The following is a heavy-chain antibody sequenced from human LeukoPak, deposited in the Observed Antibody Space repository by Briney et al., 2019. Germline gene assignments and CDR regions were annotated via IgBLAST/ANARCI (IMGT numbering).Heavy chain of an antibody. D-gene: IGHD2-21*02. CDR2: IYYSGST. J-gene: IGHJ4*02. V-gene: IGHV4-39*01. CDR3: ARQVVTALFDY. Sequence: SETLSLTCNVSGDSISSSSYYWGWIRQPPGKGLEWIGSIYYSGSTYYNPSLKSRVTISVDTSKNQFSLKLSSVTAADTAVYYCARQVVTALFDYWGQGTLVTVSS. CDR1: GDSISSSSYY.